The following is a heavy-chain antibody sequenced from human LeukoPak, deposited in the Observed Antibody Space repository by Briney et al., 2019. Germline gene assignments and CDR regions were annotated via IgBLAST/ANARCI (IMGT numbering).Heavy chain of an antibody. J-gene: IGHJ4*02. V-gene: IGHV4-59*11. Sequence: SETLSLTCTVSGGSISSHYWSWIRQPPGKGLEWIGYIYYSGSTNYNPSLKSRVTISVDTSKNQFSLKLSSVTAADTAVYYCARRTGKRELDYWGQGTLVTVSS. CDR2: IYYSGST. CDR3: ARRTGKRELDY. D-gene: IGHD1-1*01. CDR1: GGSISSHY.